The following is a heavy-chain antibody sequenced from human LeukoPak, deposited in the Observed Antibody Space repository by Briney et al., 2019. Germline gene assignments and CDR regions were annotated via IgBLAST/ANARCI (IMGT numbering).Heavy chain of an antibody. D-gene: IGHD2-21*01. Sequence: GASVKVSCKASGYTFTSYGISWVRQAPGQGLEWMGWISAYNGNTNYAQKLQGRVTMTTDTSTSTAYMELRSLRAEDTAVYYCANEINAVDFPLLYCGGDCYSPFDYWGQGTLVTVSS. CDR3: ANEINAVDFPLLYCGGDCYSPFDY. CDR2: ISAYNGNT. V-gene: IGHV1-18*01. CDR1: GYTFTSYG. J-gene: IGHJ4*02.